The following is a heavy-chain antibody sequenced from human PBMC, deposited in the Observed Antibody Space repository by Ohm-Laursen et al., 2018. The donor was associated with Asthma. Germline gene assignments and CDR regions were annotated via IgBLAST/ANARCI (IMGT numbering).Heavy chain of an antibody. Sequence: SVKVSCKASGGTFSSYAISWVRQAPGQGLEWMGGIIPIFGTANYAQKFQGRVTITADESTSTAYMELSSLRSEDTAVYYCASFLSTSSGYYVDAFDIWGQGTMVTVSS. V-gene: IGHV1-69*13. CDR2: IIPIFGTA. CDR3: ASFLSTSSGYYVDAFDI. J-gene: IGHJ3*02. CDR1: GGTFSSYA. D-gene: IGHD3-22*01.